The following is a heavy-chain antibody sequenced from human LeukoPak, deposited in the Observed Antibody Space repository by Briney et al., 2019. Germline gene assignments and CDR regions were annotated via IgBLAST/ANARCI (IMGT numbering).Heavy chain of an antibody. V-gene: IGHV3-7*01. Sequence: PGGSLRLSCAASGFTFSSYWMSWVRQAPGKGLEWVANIKQDGSEKYYVDSVKGRFTISRDNAKNSLYLQMNSLRAEDTAVYYCARDLVGARTVPAPISTDGDYWGQGTLVTVSS. CDR1: GFTFSSYW. CDR3: ARDLVGARTVPAPISTDGDY. D-gene: IGHD1-26*01. CDR2: IKQDGSEK. J-gene: IGHJ4*02.